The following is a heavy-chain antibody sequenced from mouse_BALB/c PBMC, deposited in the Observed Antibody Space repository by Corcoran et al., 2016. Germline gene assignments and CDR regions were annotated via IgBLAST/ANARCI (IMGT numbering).Heavy chain of an antibody. CDR2: IDPANGNT. V-gene: IGHV14-3*02. CDR3: AADSSGYPAY. J-gene: IGHJ3*01. D-gene: IGHD3-2*01. Sequence: EVQLQQSGAELVKPGASVKLSCTASGFNIKDTYMHWVKQRPEQGLEWSGRIDPANGNTKYDPKFQGKATITADTSSNTAYLQLSSLTSEDTAGYYWAADSSGYPAYWGQGTLVTVSA. CDR1: GFNIKDTY.